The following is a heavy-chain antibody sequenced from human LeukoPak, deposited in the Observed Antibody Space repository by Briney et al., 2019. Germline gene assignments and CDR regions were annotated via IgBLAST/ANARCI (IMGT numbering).Heavy chain of an antibody. D-gene: IGHD3-22*01. CDR2: ISAYNGNT. J-gene: IGHJ6*03. Sequence: ASVKVSCKASGYTFTSYGISWVRQAPGQGLEWMGWISAYNGNTNYAQKLQGRVTMTTDTSTSTAYMELRSLRSDDTAVYYCAREGYYDSGHYYYYYYMDVWGKGTTVTISS. CDR3: AREGYYDSGHYYYYYYMDV. CDR1: GYTFTSYG. V-gene: IGHV1-18*01.